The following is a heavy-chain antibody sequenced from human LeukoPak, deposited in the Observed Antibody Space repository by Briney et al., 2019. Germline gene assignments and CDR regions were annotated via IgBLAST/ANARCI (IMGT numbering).Heavy chain of an antibody. V-gene: IGHV1-69*04. Sequence: SVKVSCKASGGTFSSYAISWVRQAPGQGLEWMGRIIPILGIANYAQKFQGRVTMTRDTSTSTVYMELSSLRSEDTAVYYCARVTAIAARPFISDYWGQGTLVTVSS. J-gene: IGHJ4*02. CDR2: IIPILGIA. D-gene: IGHD6-6*01. CDR1: GGTFSSYA. CDR3: ARVTAIAARPFISDY.